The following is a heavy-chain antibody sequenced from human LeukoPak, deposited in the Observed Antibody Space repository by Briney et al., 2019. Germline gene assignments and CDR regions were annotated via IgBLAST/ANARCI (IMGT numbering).Heavy chain of an antibody. J-gene: IGHJ4*02. D-gene: IGHD6-19*01. Sequence: SETLSLTCAVYGGSFSGYYWSWIRQPPGKGLEWIGEINHSGSTNYNPSLKSRVTISVDTSKNQFSLKLSSVTAADTAVYYCAKSIAVAFYSWGQGTLVTVSS. CDR2: INHSGST. CDR3: AKSIAVAFYS. V-gene: IGHV4-34*01. CDR1: GGSFSGYY.